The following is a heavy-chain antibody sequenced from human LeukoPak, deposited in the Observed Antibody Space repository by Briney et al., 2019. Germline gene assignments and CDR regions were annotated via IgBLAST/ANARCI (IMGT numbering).Heavy chain of an antibody. CDR1: GGTFSSYT. V-gene: IGHV1-69*04. J-gene: IGHJ4*02. Sequence: ASVKVSCKASGGTFSSYTISWVRQAPGQELEWMGRIIPILGIANYAQKFQGRVTITADKSTSTAYMELSSLRSEDTAVYYCARDTQDYYDSSGYPVLWGQGTLVTVSS. CDR3: ARDTQDYYDSSGYPVL. D-gene: IGHD3-22*01. CDR2: IIPILGIA.